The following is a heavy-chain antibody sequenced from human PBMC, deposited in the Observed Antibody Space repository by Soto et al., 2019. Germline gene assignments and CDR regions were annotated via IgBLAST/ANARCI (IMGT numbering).Heavy chain of an antibody. CDR3: ARDVLSITAGADNWFDP. CDR2: ISSSGTTI. Sequence: GGSLRLSCAASGFTFSDYYMSWIRQAPGKGLEWISYISSSGTTINYADSVKGRFTISRDNAKNSLYLQMKRLRVEDTAVYYCARDVLSITAGADNWFDPWGQGTLVTVS. D-gene: IGHD6-13*01. V-gene: IGHV3-11*01. J-gene: IGHJ5*02. CDR1: GFTFSDYY.